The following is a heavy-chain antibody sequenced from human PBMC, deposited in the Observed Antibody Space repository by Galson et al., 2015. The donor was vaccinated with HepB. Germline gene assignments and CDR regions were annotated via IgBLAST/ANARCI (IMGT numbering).Heavy chain of an antibody. J-gene: IGHJ4*02. CDR1: GFTFSGSA. CDR3: TRLGDFSGYSSR. Sequence: SLRLSCAASGFTFSGSAIHWVRQASGKGPEWVGRIRSKGNNYAPSYVPSLKGRFTISRDDSKNMAYLHMKSLKTEDTAVYYCTRLGDFSGYSSRWGQGTLVTVSS. CDR2: IRSKGNNYAP. V-gene: IGHV3-73*01. D-gene: IGHD6-13*01.